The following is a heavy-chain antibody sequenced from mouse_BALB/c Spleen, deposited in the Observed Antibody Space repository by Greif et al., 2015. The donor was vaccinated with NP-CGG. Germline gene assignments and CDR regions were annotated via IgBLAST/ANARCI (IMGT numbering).Heavy chain of an antibody. V-gene: IGHV2-9*02. CDR1: GFSLTSYG. CDR2: IWAGGST. J-gene: IGHJ4*01. CDR3: ASDGYYAMDY. Sequence: VNVVESGPGLVAPSQSLSITCTVSGFSLTSYGVHWVRQPPGKGLEWLGVIWAGGSTNYNSALMSRLSISKDNSKSQVSLKMNSLQTDDTAMYYCASDGYYAMDYWGQGTSVTVSS.